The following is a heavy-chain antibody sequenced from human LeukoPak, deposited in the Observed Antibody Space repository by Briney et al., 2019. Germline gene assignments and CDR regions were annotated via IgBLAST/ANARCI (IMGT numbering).Heavy chain of an antibody. CDR2: ISGDGGDT. CDR3: AKEIDTLGTNAFDI. Sequence: PGGSLRLSCVASGFNFDDCAMHWVRQAPGKGLEWVCLISGDGGDTYYADSVKGRFTISRDNSKNSLYLQMNSLRTEDTALYYCAKEIDTLGTNAFDIWGQGTIVTVSS. J-gene: IGHJ3*02. CDR1: GFNFDDCA. V-gene: IGHV3-43*02. D-gene: IGHD2-15*01.